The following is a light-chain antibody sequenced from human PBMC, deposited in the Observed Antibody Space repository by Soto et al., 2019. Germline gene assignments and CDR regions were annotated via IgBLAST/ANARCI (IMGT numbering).Light chain of an antibody. CDR2: AAS. CDR1: QGISSY. CDR3: QQLNTYPWT. J-gene: IGKJ1*01. Sequence: IQLTQSPSSLSASVGDRVTISCRASQGISSYLAWYQQKPGKAPKLLIYAASTLQSGVPSRFSGSGSVTDFTLTISSLQPEDFATYSCQQLNTYPWTFGQGTKVDI. V-gene: IGKV1-9*01.